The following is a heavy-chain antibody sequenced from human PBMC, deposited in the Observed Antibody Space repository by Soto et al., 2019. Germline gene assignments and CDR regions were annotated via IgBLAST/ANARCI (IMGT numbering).Heavy chain of an antibody. Sequence: TLSLTCTVSGGSISSGDYYWSWIRQPPGKGLEWIGYIYYSGSTYYNPSLKSRVTISVDTSKNQFSLKLSSVTAADTAVYYCARDSVTMVRGVIWGGHYYYYGMDVWGQGTTVTVSS. CDR2: IYYSGST. CDR1: GGSISSGDYY. J-gene: IGHJ6*02. V-gene: IGHV4-30-4*01. CDR3: ARDSVTMVRGVIWGGHYYYYGMDV. D-gene: IGHD3-10*01.